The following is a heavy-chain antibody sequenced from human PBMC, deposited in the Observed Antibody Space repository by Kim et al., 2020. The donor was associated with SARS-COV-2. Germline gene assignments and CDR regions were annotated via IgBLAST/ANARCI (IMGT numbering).Heavy chain of an antibody. CDR3: TRRSGISQGDAFDI. CDR2: IRSKAYGGTT. CDR1: GFTFADYA. Sequence: GGSLRLSCKASGFTFADYAMSWVRQAPGKGLEWLGFIRSKAYGGTTEYAASVKGSCTISRDDSKSIAYLQMNSLKTEDTAVYYCTRRSGISQGDAFDIWGQGTMVTVSS. V-gene: IGHV3-49*04. J-gene: IGHJ3*02. D-gene: IGHD2-15*01.